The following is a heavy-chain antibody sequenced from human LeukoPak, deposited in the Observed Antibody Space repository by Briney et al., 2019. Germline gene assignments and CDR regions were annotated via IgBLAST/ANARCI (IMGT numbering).Heavy chain of an antibody. CDR2: IIPIFGTA. J-gene: IGHJ4*02. V-gene: IGHV1-69*05. CDR3: ARAGAYCGGDCYYDY. CDR1: GGTFSSYA. Sequence: SVKVSCKASGGTFSSYAISWVRQAPGQGLEWMGGIIPIFGTANYAQKFQGRVTITTDESTSTAYTELSSLRSEDTAVYYRARAGAYCGGDCYYDYGGQGTLVTVSS. D-gene: IGHD2-21*02.